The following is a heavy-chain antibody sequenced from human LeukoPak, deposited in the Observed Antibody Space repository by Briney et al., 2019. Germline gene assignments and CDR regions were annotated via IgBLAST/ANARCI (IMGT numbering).Heavy chain of an antibody. CDR1: GYTFTGYY. CDR2: INPNSGGT. J-gene: IGHJ6*02. CDR3: ARDTKRYCSGRSCYSHFYGMDV. V-gene: IGHV1-2*02. Sequence: ASVKVSCKASGYTFTGYYMHWVRQAPGQGLEWMGWINPNSGGTNYAQKFQGRVTMTRDTSISTAYMELSRLRSDDTAVYYCARDTKRYCSGRSCYSHFYGMDVWGQGNTVTVSS. D-gene: IGHD2-15*01.